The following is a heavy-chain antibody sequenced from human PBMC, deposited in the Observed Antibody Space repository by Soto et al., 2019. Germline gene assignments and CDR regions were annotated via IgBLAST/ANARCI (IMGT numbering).Heavy chain of an antibody. CDR1: GYTFTSYD. V-gene: IGHV1-8*01. J-gene: IGHJ6*02. D-gene: IGHD6-6*01. CDR3: ARGYSSSPSGYYYYYGMDV. CDR2: MKPNSGNT. Sequence: ASVKVSCKASGYTFTSYDINWLRQATGQGLEWMGLMKPNSGNTGYAQKFQGRVTMTRNTSISTAYMELSSLRSEDTAVYYCARGYSSSPSGYYYYYGMDVWGQGTTVTVSS.